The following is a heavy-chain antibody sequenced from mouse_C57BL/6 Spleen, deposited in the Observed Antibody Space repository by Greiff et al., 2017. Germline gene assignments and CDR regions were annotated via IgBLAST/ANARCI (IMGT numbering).Heavy chain of an antibody. CDR2: ISYDGSN. CDR1: GYSITSGYY. V-gene: IGHV3-6*01. Sequence: EVQLVESGPGLVKPSQSLSLTCSVTGYSITSGYYWNWIRQFPGNKLEWMGYISYDGSNNYNPSLKNRISITRDTSKNQFFLKLNSVTTEDTATYYCARAGIYDGYYPYAMDYWGQGTSVTVSS. D-gene: IGHD2-3*01. CDR3: ARAGIYDGYYPYAMDY. J-gene: IGHJ4*01.